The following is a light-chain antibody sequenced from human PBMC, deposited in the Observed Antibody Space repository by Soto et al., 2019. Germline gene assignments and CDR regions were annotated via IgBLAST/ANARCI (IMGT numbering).Light chain of an antibody. CDR3: QQYHNWPPLT. CDR2: GAS. V-gene: IGKV3-15*01. Sequence: EIVMTQSPATLSVSPGERATLSCRASQSVSSNLAWYPQNPGQAPRLLIYGASTRATGIPARFSGSGSGTEFTRTISSLQSEEFAVYYCQQYHNWPPLTFGGVPKVEIK. J-gene: IGKJ4*01. CDR1: QSVSSN.